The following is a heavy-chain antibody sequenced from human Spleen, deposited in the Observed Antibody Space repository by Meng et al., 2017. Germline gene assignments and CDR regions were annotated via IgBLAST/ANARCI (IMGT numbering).Heavy chain of an antibody. V-gene: IGHV3-30*01. CDR2: ISFDGNNT. J-gene: IGHJ4*02. D-gene: IGHD5-18*01. Sequence: GGSLRLSCAASGFPFSSYPMHWVRQAPAKGLEWVALISFDGNNTYYADSVKGRFTVSRDNSKNTLYLQMDSLRMEETAMYYCAGDPVGTADLWGQGTLVTVSS. CDR3: AGDPVGTADL. CDR1: GFPFSSYP.